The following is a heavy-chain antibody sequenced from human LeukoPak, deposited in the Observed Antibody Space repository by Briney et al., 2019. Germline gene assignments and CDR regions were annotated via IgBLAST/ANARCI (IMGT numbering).Heavy chain of an antibody. J-gene: IGHJ4*02. D-gene: IGHD5-12*01. CDR2: INHSGST. CDR3: ARLARSFDY. Sequence: SETLSLTCTVSGGSISSSSYYWGWIRQPPGKGLEWIGEINHSGSTNYNPSLKSRVTISVDTSKNQFSLKLSSVTAADTAVYYCARLARSFDYWGQGTLVTVSS. V-gene: IGHV4-39*07. CDR1: GGSISSSSYY.